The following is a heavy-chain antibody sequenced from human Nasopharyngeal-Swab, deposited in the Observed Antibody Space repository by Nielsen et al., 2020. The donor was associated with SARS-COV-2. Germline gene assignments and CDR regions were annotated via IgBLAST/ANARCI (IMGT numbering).Heavy chain of an antibody. CDR1: GGTFSSYA. Sequence: SVKVSCKASGGTFSSYAISWVRQAPGQGLEWMGGIIPIFGTANYAQKFQGRVTITADESTSTAYMELSSLRSENTAVYYCARAEYSYGYVPFDYWGQGTLVTVSS. V-gene: IGHV1-69*13. D-gene: IGHD5-18*01. J-gene: IGHJ4*02. CDR3: ARAEYSYGYVPFDY. CDR2: IIPIFGTA.